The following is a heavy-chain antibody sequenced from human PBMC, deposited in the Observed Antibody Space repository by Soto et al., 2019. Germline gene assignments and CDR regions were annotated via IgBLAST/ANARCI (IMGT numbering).Heavy chain of an antibody. CDR3: ARDGDGYNY. J-gene: IGHJ4*02. D-gene: IGHD5-12*01. CDR1: GGSVSSGSYY. V-gene: IGHV4-61*01. CDR2: IYSSGST. Sequence: QVQLQESGPGLAKPSETLSLTCTVSGGSVSSGSYYWSWIRQPPGKGLEWIGYIYSSGSTSYNPSLKSRVTISVDTSKNQFSLKLSSVTAADTAVYYCARDGDGYNYWGQGTLVTVSS.